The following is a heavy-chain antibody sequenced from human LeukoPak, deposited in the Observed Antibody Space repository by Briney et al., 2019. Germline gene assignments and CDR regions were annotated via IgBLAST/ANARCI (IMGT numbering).Heavy chain of an antibody. V-gene: IGHV1-2*02. CDR1: GYTFSVFY. J-gene: IGHJ5*02. CDR2: INPNSGGT. Sequence: ASVKVSCKASGYTFSVFYIHWLRQAPGQGLEWMGWINPNSGGTNYAQKFQGRVTMTRDTSISTAYMELSRLRSDDTAVYYCARGGFSYYDSSGQYNWFDPWGQGTLVTVSS. D-gene: IGHD3-22*01. CDR3: ARGGFSYYDSSGQYNWFDP.